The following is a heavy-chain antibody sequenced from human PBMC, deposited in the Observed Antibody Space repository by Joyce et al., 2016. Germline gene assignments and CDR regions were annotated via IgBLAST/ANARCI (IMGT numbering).Heavy chain of an antibody. CDR3: ARAYSNIVVAAY. Sequence: EVQLVESGGGLVQSGRFLRLSCTASGFILGDYAMSWFRLAPGKGMEWVSFIRSKAYGGTAEYAAPVEDRFTISRYDSKSLAYLQMNSLKTEDTAVYYCARAYSNIVVAAYWGQGTLVTVSS. J-gene: IGHJ4*02. CDR1: GFILGDYA. V-gene: IGHV3-49*03. D-gene: IGHD3-22*01. CDR2: IRSKAYGGTA.